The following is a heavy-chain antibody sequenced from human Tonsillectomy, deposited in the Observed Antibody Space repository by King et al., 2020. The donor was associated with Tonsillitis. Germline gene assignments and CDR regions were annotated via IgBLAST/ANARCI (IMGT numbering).Heavy chain of an antibody. D-gene: IGHD3-9*01. V-gene: IGHV3-72*01. CDR2: TRNKVNRYTT. J-gene: IGHJ4*02. CDR3: ARXGMVGSFDWXLWLDY. Sequence: VQLVESGGGLVQPGGSLRLSCAASGFTFSDQYMDWVRQAPGKGLEWVGRTRNKVNRYTTEYAASVKGRFTISRDDSKNSVFLQMKSLKTEDTAVYYCARXGMVGSFDWXLWLDYWGQGTLVIVSS. CDR1: GFTFSDQY.